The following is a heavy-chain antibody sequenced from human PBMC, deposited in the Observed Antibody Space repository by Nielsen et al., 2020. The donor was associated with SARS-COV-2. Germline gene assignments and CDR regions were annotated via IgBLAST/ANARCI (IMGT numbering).Heavy chain of an antibody. Sequence: LKISCAASGFTFSSYSMNWVRQAPGKGLEWVSGISWNSGSIGYADSVKGRFTISRDNAKNSLYLQMNSLRAEDTALYYCARAHTAMVTGREDYWGQGTLVTVSS. J-gene: IGHJ4*02. V-gene: IGHV3-9*01. D-gene: IGHD5-18*01. CDR3: ARAHTAMVTGREDY. CDR2: ISWNSGSI. CDR1: GFTFSSYS.